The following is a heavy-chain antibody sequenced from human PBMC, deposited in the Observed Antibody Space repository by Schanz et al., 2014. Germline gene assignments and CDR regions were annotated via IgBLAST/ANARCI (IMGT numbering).Heavy chain of an antibody. CDR3: ARVQDDIVTGSEYYYGMDV. V-gene: IGHV1-18*01. CDR2: ISAYNGNT. J-gene: IGHJ6*02. Sequence: QVQLMQSGAEVKKPGASVKVSCKASGYTFISYGIKWVRQAPGQGLEWMGWISAYNGNTNYAQKLQGRVTMTTDTSTSTAYMELRSLRSDDTAVYYCARVQDDIVTGSEYYYGMDVWGQGTTVTVSS. CDR1: GYTFISYG. D-gene: IGHD3-9*01.